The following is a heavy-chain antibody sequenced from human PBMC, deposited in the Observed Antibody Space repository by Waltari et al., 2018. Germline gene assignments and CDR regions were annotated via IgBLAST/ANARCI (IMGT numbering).Heavy chain of an antibody. Sequence: QVQLRESGPGLVKPSQTLSLTCTVSGGSISSGGYYWGWIRQHPGKGLEWIGNIFYRGITYYNPSLKSRVIMSVDTSKNQFSLRLNSVTAADTAVYYCARYPQDYFDSWGQGSLVTVSS. CDR2: IFYRGIT. CDR3: ARYPQDYFDS. CDR1: GGSISSGGYY. J-gene: IGHJ4*02. V-gene: IGHV4-31*03.